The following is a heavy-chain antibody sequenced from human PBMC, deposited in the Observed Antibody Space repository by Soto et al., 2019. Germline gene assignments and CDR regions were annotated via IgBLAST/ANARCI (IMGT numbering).Heavy chain of an antibody. Sequence: GGSLRLSCAASGFTFSSYAMSWVRQAPGKGLEWVSAISGSGGSTYYADSVKGRFTISRDNSKNTLYLQMNSLRAEDTAVYYCAKGDTMIVVGPAHKNLIFDYWGQGTLVTVSS. CDR2: ISGSGGST. J-gene: IGHJ4*02. D-gene: IGHD3-22*01. CDR3: AKGDTMIVVGPAHKNLIFDY. V-gene: IGHV3-23*01. CDR1: GFTFSSYA.